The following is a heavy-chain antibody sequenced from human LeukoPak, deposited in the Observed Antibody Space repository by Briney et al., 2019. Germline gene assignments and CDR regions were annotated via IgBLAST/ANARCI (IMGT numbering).Heavy chain of an antibody. CDR1: GGSISSYY. V-gene: IGHV4-59*08. J-gene: IGHJ3*02. Sequence: SETLSLTCTVSGGSISSYYWSWIRQPPGKGLEWIGYIYYSGSTNYNPSLKSRVTISVDTSKNQFSLKLSSVTAADTAVYYCARQTLNAFDIWGQGTMVTVSS. CDR2: IYYSGST. CDR3: ARQTLNAFDI.